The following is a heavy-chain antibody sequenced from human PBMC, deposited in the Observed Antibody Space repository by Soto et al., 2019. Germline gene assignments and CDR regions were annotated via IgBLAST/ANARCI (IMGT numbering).Heavy chain of an antibody. V-gene: IGHV3-9*01. CDR3: VKDESINWYSGHFRH. D-gene: IGHD6-13*01. CDR2: INWNSGSI. CDR1: GFTFDDYA. Sequence: EVQLVESGGGLVQPGRSLRLSCAASGFTFDDYAMNWVRQVPGKGLEWVSGINWNSGSIGYADSVKGRLAISRDNAKNSLHMQMNSLRAEDTAFYYCVKDESINWYSGHFRHWGQGTLVTGSS. J-gene: IGHJ1*01.